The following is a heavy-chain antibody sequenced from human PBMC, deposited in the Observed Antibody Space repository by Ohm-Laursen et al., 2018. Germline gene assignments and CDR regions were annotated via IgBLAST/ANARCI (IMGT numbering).Heavy chain of an antibody. V-gene: IGHV4-4*07. CDR2: IYIRGRP. J-gene: IGHJ3*01. Sequence: SHTLSLSCAVSDPSISLFYSRCSRPPAGRGREWIGSIYIRGRPNYNPSIKSRVTMSVDTSKNQFSLKLSSVTAADAAVYFCARCAGGGFDVWGQGTMVTISS. CDR1: DPSISLFY. CDR3: ARCAGGGFDV. D-gene: IGHD2-15*01.